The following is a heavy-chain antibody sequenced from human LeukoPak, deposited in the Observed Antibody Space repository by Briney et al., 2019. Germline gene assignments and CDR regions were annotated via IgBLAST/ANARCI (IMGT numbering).Heavy chain of an antibody. D-gene: IGHD2-15*01. CDR3: ARQVVVAATRGDYVSYPFDY. CDR1: GFTFSSYS. Sequence: GGSLRLSCAAPGFTFSSYSMNWVRQAPGKGLEWVSSISSSSSYIYYADSVKGRFTISRDNAKNSLYLQMNSLRAEDTAVYYCARQVVVAATRGDYVSYPFDYWGQGTLVTVSS. J-gene: IGHJ4*02. V-gene: IGHV3-21*01. CDR2: ISSSSSYI.